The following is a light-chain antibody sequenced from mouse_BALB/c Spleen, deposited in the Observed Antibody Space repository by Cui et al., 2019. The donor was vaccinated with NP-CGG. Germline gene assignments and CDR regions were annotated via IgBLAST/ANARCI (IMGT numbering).Light chain of an antibody. CDR3: ALWYSNHWV. CDR1: TGAVTTSNY. V-gene: IGLV1*01. Sequence: QVVVTKESALTKPPGKTVTLTCRSSTGAVTTSNYTNWVQEKPDHLFTGLIGGTNNRVPGVPARFSGSLIGDKAALTITGAQTEDEAIYFCALWYSNHWVFGGGTKLTVL. CDR2: GTN. J-gene: IGLJ1*01.